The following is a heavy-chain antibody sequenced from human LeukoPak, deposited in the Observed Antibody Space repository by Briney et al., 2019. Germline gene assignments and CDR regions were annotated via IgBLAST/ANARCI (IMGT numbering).Heavy chain of an antibody. Sequence: PGGSLRLSCAASGFSFSNYGMNWVRRAPGKGLEWVSGITDSGSHIYYADSVKGRFTISRDNSKNTLYLQMNSLRAEDTAVYYCAKDGADYYDASGFYGDFDYWGQGTLVTVSS. D-gene: IGHD3-22*01. V-gene: IGHV3-23*01. CDR2: ITDSGSHI. J-gene: IGHJ4*02. CDR3: AKDGADYYDASGFYGDFDY. CDR1: GFSFSNYG.